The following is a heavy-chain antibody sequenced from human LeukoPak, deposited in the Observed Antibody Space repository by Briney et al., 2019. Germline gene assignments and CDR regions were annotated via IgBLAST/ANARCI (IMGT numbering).Heavy chain of an antibody. J-gene: IGHJ4*02. D-gene: IGHD1-26*01. Sequence: SETLSLTCTVSGGSISSGGYYWSWIRQHPGKGLEWIGYIYYSGNTYYNPSLKSRVTISVDTSKNQFSLKLSSVTAADTAVYHCATYSGSTHFDYWGQGTLVTVSS. CDR2: IYYSGNT. V-gene: IGHV4-31*03. CDR3: ATYSGSTHFDY. CDR1: GGSISSGGYY.